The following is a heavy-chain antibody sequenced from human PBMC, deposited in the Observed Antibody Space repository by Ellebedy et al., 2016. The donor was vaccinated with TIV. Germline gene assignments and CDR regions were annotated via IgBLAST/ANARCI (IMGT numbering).Heavy chain of an antibody. CDR1: GYTFTSYG. CDR3: ARDLLDLWVYDSSGYYLVN. Sequence: AASVKVSCKASGYTFTSYGISWVRQAPGQGLEWMGWISAYNGNTNYAQKLQGRVTMTTDTSTSTAYMELRSLRSDDPAVYYCARDLLDLWVYDSSGYYLVNWGQGTLVTVSS. J-gene: IGHJ4*02. CDR2: ISAYNGNT. V-gene: IGHV1-18*01. D-gene: IGHD3-22*01.